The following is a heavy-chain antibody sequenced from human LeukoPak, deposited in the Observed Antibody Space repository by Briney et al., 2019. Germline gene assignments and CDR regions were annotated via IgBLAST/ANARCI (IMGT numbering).Heavy chain of an antibody. Sequence: TGGSLRLSCAASGFTFTNHWMHWVRQAPGKGLVWVPHIDSDGSSTTYGDPAKGRFTVSRDNAKNTVYLQMNSLRAEDTAVYYCTRGTAVVAGIDFWGHGTLVTVSS. J-gene: IGHJ4*01. CDR3: TRGTAVVAGIDF. CDR1: GFTFTNHW. D-gene: IGHD6-19*01. CDR2: IDSDGSST. V-gene: IGHV3-74*03.